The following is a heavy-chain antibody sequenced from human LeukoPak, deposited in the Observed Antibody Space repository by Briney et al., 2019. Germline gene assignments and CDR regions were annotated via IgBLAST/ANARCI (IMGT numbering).Heavy chain of an antibody. Sequence: SETLSLTCTVSGGSISSSSFYWGWIRQPPGKGLEWIGSTYYSGSTYYNPSLKSRVTISVATSKNQFPLKLSSVTAADTAVYYCARDGARGDYPIGWFDPWGQGTLVTVSS. CDR1: GGSISSSSFY. CDR3: ARDGARGDYPIGWFDP. J-gene: IGHJ5*02. V-gene: IGHV4-39*06. CDR2: TYYSGST. D-gene: IGHD4-17*01.